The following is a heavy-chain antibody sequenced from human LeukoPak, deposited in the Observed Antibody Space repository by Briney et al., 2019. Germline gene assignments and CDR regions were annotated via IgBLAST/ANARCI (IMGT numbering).Heavy chain of an antibody. CDR3: ARRPLGDFWSGYYANYYYYGMDV. Sequence: GGSLRLSCAASGFTFSSYSMNWVRQAPGKGLEWFSSISSSSSYIYYADSVKGRFTISRDNAKNSLYLQMNSLRAEDTAVYYCARRPLGDFWSGYYANYYYYGMDVWGQGTTVTVSS. CDR2: ISSSSSYI. V-gene: IGHV3-21*01. CDR1: GFTFSSYS. J-gene: IGHJ6*02. D-gene: IGHD3-3*01.